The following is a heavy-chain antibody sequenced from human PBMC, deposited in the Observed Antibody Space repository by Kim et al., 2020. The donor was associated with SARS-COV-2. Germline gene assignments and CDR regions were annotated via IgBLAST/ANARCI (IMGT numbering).Heavy chain of an antibody. Sequence: GGSLRLSCAASGFTFSSYGMHWVRQAPGKGLEWVAVIWYNGSNKYYADSVKGRFTISRDNSKNTLYLQMNSLRAEDTAVYYCARGRTNSPQDYWGQGTLVTVSS. V-gene: IGHV3-33*01. J-gene: IGHJ4*02. CDR3: ARGRTNSPQDY. CDR2: IWYNGSNK. CDR1: GFTFSSYG. D-gene: IGHD1-7*01.